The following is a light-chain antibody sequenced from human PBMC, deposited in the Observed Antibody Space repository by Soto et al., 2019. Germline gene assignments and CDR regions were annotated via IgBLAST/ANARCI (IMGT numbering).Light chain of an antibody. CDR2: AAS. CDR1: QSISTY. J-gene: IGKJ1*01. Sequence: DIQMTQSPSSLSASVGDRVTITCRASQSISTYLNWYQLRPGKAPKLLIYAASSLQSGVPSRFSSSGSGTDFTLTISSLQPEDFATYYCQQSYSTRWTFGQGTKVEIK. V-gene: IGKV1-39*01. CDR3: QQSYSTRWT.